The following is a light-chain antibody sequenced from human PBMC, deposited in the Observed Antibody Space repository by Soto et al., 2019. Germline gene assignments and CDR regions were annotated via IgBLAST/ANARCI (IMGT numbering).Light chain of an antibody. V-gene: IGKV3-20*01. CDR3: QQYGSSPTT. CDR2: GAS. J-gene: IGKJ1*01. CDR1: QSVDND. Sequence: EIVMTQSPATLSVSPGDRATLSCRASQSVDNDLAWYQQKPGQPPRLLIYGASSRATGIPDRFSGSGSGTDFTLTISRLEPEDFAVYYCQQYGSSPTTFGQGTKVDIK.